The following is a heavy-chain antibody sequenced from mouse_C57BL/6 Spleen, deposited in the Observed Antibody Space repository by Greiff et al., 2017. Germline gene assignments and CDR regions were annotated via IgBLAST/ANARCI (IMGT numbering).Heavy chain of an antibody. CDR2: IYPGDGDT. J-gene: IGHJ3*01. CDR3: ARPGSDSSGPGFAY. Sequence: QVQLQQSGPELVKPGASVKISCKASGYAFSSSWMNWVKQRPGKGLEWIGRIYPGDGDTNYNGKFKGKATLTADKSSSTAYMQLSSLTSEDSAVYFCARPGSDSSGPGFAYWGQGTLVTVSA. CDR1: GYAFSSSW. D-gene: IGHD3-2*02. V-gene: IGHV1-82*01.